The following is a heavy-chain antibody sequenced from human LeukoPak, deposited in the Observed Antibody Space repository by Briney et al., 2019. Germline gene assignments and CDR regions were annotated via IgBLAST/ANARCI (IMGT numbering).Heavy chain of an antibody. Sequence: GGSLRLSCAASGFTLTSHRMNWVRQAPGKGLEWVANIKQDGRERYYADSVEGRFTSSRDNAKNSLYLQMNSLRAEDTAEYYCGRGLRWVDYWGQGTLVNVSS. V-gene: IGHV3-7*01. CDR3: GRGLRWVDY. J-gene: IGHJ4*02. D-gene: IGHD4-23*01. CDR2: IKQDGRER. CDR1: GFTLTSHR.